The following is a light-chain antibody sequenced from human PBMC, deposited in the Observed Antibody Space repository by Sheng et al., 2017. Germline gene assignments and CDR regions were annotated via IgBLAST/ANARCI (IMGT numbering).Light chain of an antibody. CDR2: GAS. CDR3: QQYGRSPAT. J-gene: IGKJ1*01. V-gene: IGKV3-20*01. CDR1: QTISRS. Sequence: EILLTQSPATLSLSPGDGATFSCRASQTISRSLAWYQQKPGQAPRLLIYGASSRATGIPDRFSGSGSGTDFTLTISRLEPEDFAMYYCQQYGRSPATFGQGTKVEIK.